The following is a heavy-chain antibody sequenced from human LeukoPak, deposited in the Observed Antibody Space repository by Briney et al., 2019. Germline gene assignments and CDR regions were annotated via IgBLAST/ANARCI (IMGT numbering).Heavy chain of an antibody. CDR1: GFTLSSYG. V-gene: IGHV3-30*18. J-gene: IGHJ4*02. CDR2: ISYDGSNK. CDR3: AKDWIGYCSGGSCYDHDY. Sequence: GRSLRLSCAASGFTLSSYGMHWVRQAPGKGLEWVAVISYDGSNKYYADSVKGRFTISRDNSKNTLYLQMNSLRAEDTAVYYCAKDWIGYCSGGSCYDHDYWGQGTLVTVSS. D-gene: IGHD2-15*01.